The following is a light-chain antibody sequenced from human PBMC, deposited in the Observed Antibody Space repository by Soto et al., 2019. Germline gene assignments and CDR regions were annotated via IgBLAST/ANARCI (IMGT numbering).Light chain of an antibody. CDR1: SSDVGAYNY. V-gene: IGLV2-14*01. Sequence: QSVLTRRASVSGSPGQSITISCTGTSSDVGAYNYVSWYQQHPGKAPKLMIFEVSDRPSGVSNRFSGSKSGNTASLTISGLQAEDDADYYCSSYTSSNTLVFGAGTKLTVL. CDR3: SSYTSSNTLV. CDR2: EVS. J-gene: IGLJ2*01.